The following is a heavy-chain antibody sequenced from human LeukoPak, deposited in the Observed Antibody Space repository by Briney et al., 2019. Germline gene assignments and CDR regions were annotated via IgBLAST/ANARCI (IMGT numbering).Heavy chain of an antibody. CDR1: GFTFSSYS. CDR3: ARDAYYYDSSGSYPPPFDY. J-gene: IGHJ4*02. Sequence: GGSLRLSCAASGFTFSSYSMNWVRQAPGKGLEWVSSISSSSSYIYYADSVKGRFTISRDSAKNSLYLQMNSLRAEDAAVYYCARDAYYYDSSGSYPPPFDYWGQGTLVTVSS. D-gene: IGHD3-22*01. V-gene: IGHV3-21*01. CDR2: ISSSSSYI.